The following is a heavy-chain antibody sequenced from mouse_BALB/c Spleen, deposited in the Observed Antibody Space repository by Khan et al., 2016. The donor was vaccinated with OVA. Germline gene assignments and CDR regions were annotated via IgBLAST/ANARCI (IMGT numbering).Heavy chain of an antibody. J-gene: IGHJ2*01. CDR3: ARKNGSDFDY. D-gene: IGHD1-1*01. Sequence: VQLKQSGPELVKPGASVKISCKASGYSFTGYFMNWVMQSHGKSLEWIGRINPHIGETFYNQKFTGKATLTVDESSSTAHMELRSLASKDSAVYYCARKNGSDFDYWGQGTTLTVSS. CDR2: INPHIGET. V-gene: IGHV1-20*02. CDR1: GYSFTGYF.